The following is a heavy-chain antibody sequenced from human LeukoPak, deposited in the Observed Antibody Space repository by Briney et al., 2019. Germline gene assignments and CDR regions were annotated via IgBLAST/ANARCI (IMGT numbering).Heavy chain of an antibody. J-gene: IGHJ4*02. D-gene: IGHD5-18*01. CDR2: INPNNGDT. CDR3: AAGYSYARTLDY. Sequence: ASVKVSCKSSGYTFTDYYMNWVRQAPGQGLQWMGWINPNNGDTNYAQNFQGRVTMTRDTSISTAYMELSRLRSGDTAVYYCAAGYSYARTLDYWGQGTLVTVSS. CDR1: GYTFTDYY. V-gene: IGHV1-2*02.